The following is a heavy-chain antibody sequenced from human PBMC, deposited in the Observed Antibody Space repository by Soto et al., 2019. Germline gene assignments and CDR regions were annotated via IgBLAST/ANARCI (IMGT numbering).Heavy chain of an antibody. D-gene: IGHD3-22*01. V-gene: IGHV3-30-3*01. CDR3: ARDRTYNYENNGYVGH. Sequence: QVQLVESGGGVVQPGRSLRLSCATSGFTFYTFAMHWVRQAPGKGLEWVAVMSDDGSKEDYADSVKGRFTISRDNSQKTLYRQMNSLKAEDTAVYYCARDRTYNYENNGYVGHWGQGPLVTVAS. CDR2: MSDDGSKE. J-gene: IGHJ4*01. CDR1: GFTFYTFA.